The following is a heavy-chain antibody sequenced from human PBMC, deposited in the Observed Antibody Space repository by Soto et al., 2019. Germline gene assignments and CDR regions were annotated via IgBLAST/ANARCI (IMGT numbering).Heavy chain of an antibody. Sequence: GGSLRLSCAASGFIFSSYWMHWVRQAPGKGLVWVSRINSDGSSITYADSVKGRFTISRANTKNTLYLQMNSLRAEDTAVYYCARAGYCSGGTCYGRDYYGMDVWGKGTTVTVSS. V-gene: IGHV3-74*01. CDR2: INSDGSSI. J-gene: IGHJ6*04. CDR3: ARAGYCSGGTCYGRDYYGMDV. D-gene: IGHD2-15*01. CDR1: GFIFSSYW.